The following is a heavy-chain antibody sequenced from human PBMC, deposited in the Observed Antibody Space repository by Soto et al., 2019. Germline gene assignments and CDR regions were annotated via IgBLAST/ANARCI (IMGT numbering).Heavy chain of an antibody. CDR3: AREAIIVIAAPEYYFDY. V-gene: IGHV3-66*01. Sequence: GGSLRLSCAASGFDVSNTDMSWVRQAPGKGLEWVSVIYSGGYTNYADSVKGRFIVSRDSPKNTLYIQMDSLRAEDTAVYYCAREAIIVIAAPEYYFDYWGQGTLVTVSS. J-gene: IGHJ4*02. CDR2: IYSGGYT. D-gene: IGHD3-22*01. CDR1: GFDVSNTD.